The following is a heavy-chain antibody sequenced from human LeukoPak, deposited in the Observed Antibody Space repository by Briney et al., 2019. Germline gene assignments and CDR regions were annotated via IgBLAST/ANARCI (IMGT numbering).Heavy chain of an antibody. D-gene: IGHD3-22*01. CDR1: GFSFSSYG. CDR2: LSGSSTST. CDR3: AKARSRVTSLVVDTHAFDS. V-gene: IGHV3-23*01. Sequence: AGSLRLSCAASGFSFSSYGLSWVRQPPGEGLEWVWNLSGSSTSTYYPGSVNGRFTISKDNSKNTMYLQMNSLRVEDTAVYYCAKARSRVTSLVVDTHAFDSWGQGTLVTVSS. J-gene: IGHJ4*02.